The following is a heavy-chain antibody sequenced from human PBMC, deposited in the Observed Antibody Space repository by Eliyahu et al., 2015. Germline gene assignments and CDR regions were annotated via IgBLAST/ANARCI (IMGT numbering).Heavy chain of an antibody. V-gene: IGHV1-69*01. CDR1: GGTFSSYA. J-gene: IGHJ3*02. Sequence: QVQLVQSGAEVKKPGSSVKVSCKASGGTFSSYAXXWXRQAPGQGLEWMGGIIPIFGTANYAQKFQGRVTITADESSSTAYMELSSLRSEDTAVYYCASLFRGYSYGLHGGSFDIWGQGTMVTVSS. D-gene: IGHD5-18*01. CDR3: ASLFRGYSYGLHGGSFDI. CDR2: IIPIFGTA.